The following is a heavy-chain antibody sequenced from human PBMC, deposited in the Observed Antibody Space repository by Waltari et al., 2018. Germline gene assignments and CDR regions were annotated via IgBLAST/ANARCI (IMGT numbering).Heavy chain of an antibody. CDR1: GGSISSGGYS. Sequence: QLQLQESGSGLVKPSQTLSLTCAVSGGSISSGGYSWSWIRQPPGKGLEWIGYIYHCGSTYSNPSYKGRVTIAVDRSKNQFSLKLRSVTAADTAVYYCARAVSRPYYYYYMDVWGKGTTVTISS. J-gene: IGHJ6*03. D-gene: IGHD1-1*01. V-gene: IGHV4-30-2*01. CDR2: IYHCGST. CDR3: ARAVSRPYYYYYMDV.